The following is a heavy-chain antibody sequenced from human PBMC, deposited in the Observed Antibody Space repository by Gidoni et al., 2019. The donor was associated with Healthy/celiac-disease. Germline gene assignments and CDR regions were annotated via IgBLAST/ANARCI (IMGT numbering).Heavy chain of an antibody. Sequence: QLQLQESGPGLVKPSETLSLTCTVSGGSISSSSYYWGWIRQPPGKGLEWIGSIYYSGSTYYNPSLKSRVTISVDTSKNQFSLKLSSVTAADTAVYYCARHLLGEFLRFLEWLSQPLNWFDPWGQGTLVTVSS. D-gene: IGHD3-3*01. J-gene: IGHJ5*02. CDR3: ARHLLGEFLRFLEWLSQPLNWFDP. CDR1: GGSISSSSYY. V-gene: IGHV4-39*01. CDR2: IYYSGST.